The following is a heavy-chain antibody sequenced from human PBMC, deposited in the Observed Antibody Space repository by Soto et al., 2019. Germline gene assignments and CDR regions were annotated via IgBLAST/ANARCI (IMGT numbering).Heavy chain of an antibody. V-gene: IGHV3-30*18. D-gene: IGHD5-18*01. Sequence: PGGSLRLSCAASGFTFSSYGMHWVRQAPGKGLEWVAVISYDGSNKYYADSVKGRFTISRDNSKNTLYLQMNSLRAEDTAVYYCAKEDTAMVNYYYGMDVWGQGTTVTVSS. J-gene: IGHJ6*02. CDR2: ISYDGSNK. CDR1: GFTFSSYG. CDR3: AKEDTAMVNYYYGMDV.